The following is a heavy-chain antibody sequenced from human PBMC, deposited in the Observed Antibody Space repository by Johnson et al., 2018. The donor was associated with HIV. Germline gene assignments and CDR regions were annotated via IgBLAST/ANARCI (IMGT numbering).Heavy chain of an antibody. CDR1: GFTVSSNY. J-gene: IGHJ3*02. Sequence: VQLVESGGGVVQPGRSLRLSCAASGFTVSSNYMSWVRQSPGKGLEWVSVIYSGGNTYYADSVTGRFTISRDNSRNTLYLQMNSLRAEDTAVYYCARDRRGNLSRFLEWFGAFDIWGQGTMVTVSS. CDR2: IYSGGNT. V-gene: IGHV3-66*01. D-gene: IGHD3-3*01. CDR3: ARDRRGNLSRFLEWFGAFDI.